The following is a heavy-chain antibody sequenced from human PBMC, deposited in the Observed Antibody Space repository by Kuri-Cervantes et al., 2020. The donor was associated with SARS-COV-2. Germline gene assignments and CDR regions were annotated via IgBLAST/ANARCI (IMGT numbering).Heavy chain of an antibody. D-gene: IGHD2-15*01. CDR2: ISSSSSTI. J-gene: IGHJ4*02. CDR1: GFTFSSYS. CDR3: ARDLYCSGGSCYSLGFDY. V-gene: IGHV3-48*04. Sequence: GESLKISCTASGFTFSSYSMNWVRQAPGKGLEWVSYISSSSSTIYYADPVKGRFTISRDNAKNSLYLQMNSLRAEDTAVYYCARDLYCSGGSCYSLGFDYWGQGTLVTVSS.